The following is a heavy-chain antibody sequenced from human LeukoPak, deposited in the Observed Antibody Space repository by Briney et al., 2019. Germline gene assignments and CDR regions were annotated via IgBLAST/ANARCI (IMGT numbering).Heavy chain of an antibody. CDR3: ARDTKYCSGGSCYPTPHYYGMDV. J-gene: IGHJ6*02. D-gene: IGHD2-15*01. CDR1: GFTVSSNY. CDR2: IYSGDST. Sequence: GGSLRLSCAASGFTVSSNYMSWVRQAPGKGLEWVSGIYSGDSTYYADSVKGRFTISRDNSKNTLYLQMNSLRAEDTAVYYCARDTKYCSGGSCYPTPHYYGMDVWGQGTTVTVSS. V-gene: IGHV3-66*01.